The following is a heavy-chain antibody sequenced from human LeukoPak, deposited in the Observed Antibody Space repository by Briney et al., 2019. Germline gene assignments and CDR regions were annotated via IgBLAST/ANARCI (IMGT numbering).Heavy chain of an antibody. J-gene: IGHJ6*02. D-gene: IGHD3-16*02. Sequence: SETLSLTCTVSGGSISSYYWSWIRQPPGKGLEWIGYIYYSGSTNYNPSLKSRVTISVDTSKNQFSLKLSSVTAADTAVYYCARLYDYVWGSYRSSGMDVWGQGTTVTVSS. CDR1: GGSISSYY. CDR3: ARLYDYVWGSYRSSGMDV. V-gene: IGHV4-59*01. CDR2: IYYSGST.